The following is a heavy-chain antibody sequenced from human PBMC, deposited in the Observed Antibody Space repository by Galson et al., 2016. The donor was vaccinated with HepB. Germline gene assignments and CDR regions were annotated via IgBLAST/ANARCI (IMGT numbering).Heavy chain of an antibody. J-gene: IGHJ4*02. D-gene: IGHD5-18*01. CDR2: IKQDGSEK. Sequence: SLRLSCAISGFTFGSYWMSWVRQAPGKGLEWVANIKQDGSEKHYVDSMEGRLDISRDNANNVMFLQMSSLRAEDTAVYYCARGGIWLMEHYFDYWGQGTLVTVSS. CDR3: ARGGIWLMEHYFDY. V-gene: IGHV3-7*03. CDR1: GFTFGSYW.